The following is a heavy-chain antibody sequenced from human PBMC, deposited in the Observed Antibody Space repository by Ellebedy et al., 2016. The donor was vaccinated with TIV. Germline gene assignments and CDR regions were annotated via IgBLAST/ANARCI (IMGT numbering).Heavy chain of an antibody. CDR2: IIPIFGSA. CDR1: AGTFSSYA. Sequence: AASVKVSCNSSAGTFSSYAISWARQAPGQGLEWMGGIIPIFGSADYAQKFQGRVTITADESTSTAYMELSSLRSEDTAVYYCARVGSGSTYFDYWGQGTLVTVSS. J-gene: IGHJ4*02. D-gene: IGHD2-15*01. CDR3: ARVGSGSTYFDY. V-gene: IGHV1-69*13.